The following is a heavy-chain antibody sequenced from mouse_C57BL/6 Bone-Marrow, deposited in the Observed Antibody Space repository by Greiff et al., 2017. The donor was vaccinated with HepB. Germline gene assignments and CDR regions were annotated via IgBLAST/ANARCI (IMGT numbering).Heavy chain of an antibody. J-gene: IGHJ1*03. CDR3: ARHGGPYAHWYFDV. CDR2: IWSDGST. CDR1: GFSLTSYG. Sequence: VKVVESGPGLVAPSQSLSITCTVSGFSLTSYGVHWVRQPPGKGLEWLVVIWSDGSTTYNSALKSRLSISKDNSKSQVFLKMNSLQTDDTAMYYCARHGGPYAHWYFDVWGTGTTVTVSS. D-gene: IGHD6-5*01. V-gene: IGHV2-6-1*01.